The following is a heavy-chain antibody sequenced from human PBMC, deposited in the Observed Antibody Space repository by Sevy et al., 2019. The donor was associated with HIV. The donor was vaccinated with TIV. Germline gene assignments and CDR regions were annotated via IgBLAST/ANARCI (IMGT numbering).Heavy chain of an antibody. CDR1: GFTFNTYG. Sequence: GGSLRLSCAGSGFTFNTYGMSWVRQAPGTGLEWVSGISDSGVNRHYADSVKGRFTISRDNSKNTLYLQMNSLRVEDTAVYYCAKRGHYDSSGYKDPFDTWGQGTMVTVSS. D-gene: IGHD3-22*01. J-gene: IGHJ3*02. CDR3: AKRGHYDSSGYKDPFDT. CDR2: ISDSGVNR. V-gene: IGHV3-23*01.